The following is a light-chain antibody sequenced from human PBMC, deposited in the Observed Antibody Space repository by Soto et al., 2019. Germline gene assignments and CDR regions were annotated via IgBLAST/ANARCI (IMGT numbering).Light chain of an antibody. Sequence: QSALTQPASVSGSPGQSITISCTGTSSDVGGYNYVSWYQQHPGKAPKLMIYDVSNRPSGVSNRFSGSKSGNTASLTISGLQAEVEADYYCSSYTSSSLCVFGTGTNVTV. V-gene: IGLV2-14*01. J-gene: IGLJ1*01. CDR3: SSYTSSSLCV. CDR1: SSDVGGYNY. CDR2: DVS.